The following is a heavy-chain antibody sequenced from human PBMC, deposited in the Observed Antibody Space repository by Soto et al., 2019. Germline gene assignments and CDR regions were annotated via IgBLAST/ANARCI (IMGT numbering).Heavy chain of an antibody. J-gene: IGHJ6*02. Sequence: SVKVSCKASGGTFSSYAICWVRQAPGQGLEWMGGIIPIFGTANYAQKFQGRVTITADESTSTAYMELSSLRSEDTAVYYCARGYPSGGGYGMDVWGQGATVTVSS. CDR1: GGTFSSYA. CDR2: IIPIFGTA. CDR3: ARGYPSGGGYGMDV. D-gene: IGHD3-10*01. V-gene: IGHV1-69*13.